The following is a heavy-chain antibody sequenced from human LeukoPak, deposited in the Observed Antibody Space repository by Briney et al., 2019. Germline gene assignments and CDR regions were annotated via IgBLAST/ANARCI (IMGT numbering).Heavy chain of an antibody. Sequence: GGSLRLSCAASGFTVSSNYMSWVRQAPGKGLEWVSVIYSGGSTYYADSVKGRFTISRDNSKNTLYLRMNSLRAEDTAVYYCAREGGSGYAKDYFDYWGQGTLVTVSS. CDR1: GFTVSSNY. CDR3: AREGGSGYAKDYFDY. D-gene: IGHD3-16*01. J-gene: IGHJ4*02. CDR2: IYSGGST. V-gene: IGHV3-66*01.